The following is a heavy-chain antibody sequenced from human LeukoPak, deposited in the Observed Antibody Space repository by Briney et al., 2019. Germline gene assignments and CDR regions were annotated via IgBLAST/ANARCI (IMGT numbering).Heavy chain of an antibody. CDR2: INHSGST. Sequence: PSETLSLTCAVYGGSFSGYYWSWIRQPPGKGLEWIGEINHSGSTNYNPSLKSRVTMSVDTSKNQFSLKLSSVTAADTAVYYCARGTSSSWYGYWGQGTLVTVSS. CDR1: GGSFSGYY. J-gene: IGHJ4*02. V-gene: IGHV4-34*01. CDR3: ARGTSSSWYGY. D-gene: IGHD6-13*01.